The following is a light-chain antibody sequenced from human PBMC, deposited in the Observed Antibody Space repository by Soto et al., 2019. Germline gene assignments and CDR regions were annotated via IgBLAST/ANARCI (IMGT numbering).Light chain of an antibody. CDR2: VNTDGSH. CDR3: QTWGTGIRG. J-gene: IGLJ1*01. CDR1: SGHSSYA. V-gene: IGLV4-69*01. Sequence: QLVLTQSPSASASLGASVKLTCTLSSGHSSYAIAWHRQQPEKGPRYLMKVNTDGSHSRGDGIPDRFSGSSSGAERYLTISSLQSEDEADYYCQTWGTGIRGFGTGTKLTVL.